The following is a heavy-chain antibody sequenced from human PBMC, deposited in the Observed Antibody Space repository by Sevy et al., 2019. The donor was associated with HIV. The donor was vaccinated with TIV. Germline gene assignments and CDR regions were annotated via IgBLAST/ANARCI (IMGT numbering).Heavy chain of an antibody. D-gene: IGHD3-3*01. CDR2: ISAYNGNT. V-gene: IGHV1-18*01. J-gene: IGHJ5*02. CDR3: ARGVITIFGVVIEKINWFDP. CDR1: GYTFTSYG. Sequence: ASVKVSCKASGYTFTSYGISWVRQAPGQGLEWMGLISAYNGNTNYAQKLQGRVTMTTDTSTSTAYMELRSLRSDDTAVYYCARGVITIFGVVIEKINWFDPWGQGTLVTVSS.